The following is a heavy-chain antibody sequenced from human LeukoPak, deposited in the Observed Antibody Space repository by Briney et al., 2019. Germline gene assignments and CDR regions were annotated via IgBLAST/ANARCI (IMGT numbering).Heavy chain of an antibody. CDR2: TYYRTKWYS. CDR3: ARGGWYMTVALFDQ. J-gene: IGHJ4*02. V-gene: IGHV6-1*01. CDR1: GDSVSRTNAA. Sequence: SQTLSLTCAISGDSVSRTNAAWNWIRQSPSRSLEWLGRTYYRTKWYSDSAISVRGRIIINPDTFKNQFSLQLNSVTPEDTAVYYCARGGWYMTVALFDQWGQGTPVTVSS. D-gene: IGHD6-19*01.